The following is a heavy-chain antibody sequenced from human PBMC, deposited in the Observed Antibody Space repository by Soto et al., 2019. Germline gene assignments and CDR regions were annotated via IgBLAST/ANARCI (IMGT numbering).Heavy chain of an antibody. CDR2: IFTGGST. CDR3: AIYNDHTQFYP. J-gene: IGHJ5*02. V-gene: IGHV3-66*01. D-gene: IGHD1-1*01. Sequence: EVQLVESGGGLVKPGGSLRLSCAASGFTVSNTYMSWVRQAPGKGLEWVSVIFTGGSTFYADSVKVRFTISRDNSKYTLFLQITSLTAEDTAVYYCAIYNDHTQFYPWGQGTLVTVSS. CDR1: GFTVSNTY.